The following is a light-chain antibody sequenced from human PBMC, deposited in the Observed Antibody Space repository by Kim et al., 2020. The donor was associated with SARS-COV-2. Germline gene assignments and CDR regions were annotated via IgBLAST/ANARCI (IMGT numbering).Light chain of an antibody. CDR3: QSYDSSLSGSGV. J-gene: IGLJ1*01. CDR1: SSNIGAGYE. V-gene: IGLV1-40*01. Sequence: VTSSYTGSSSNIGAGYEVRWYQQLPGTAPKLLIYGNSNRPSGVPDRFSGSKSGTSASLAITGLQAEDEADYYCQSYDSSLSGSGVFGTGTKVNVL. CDR2: GNS.